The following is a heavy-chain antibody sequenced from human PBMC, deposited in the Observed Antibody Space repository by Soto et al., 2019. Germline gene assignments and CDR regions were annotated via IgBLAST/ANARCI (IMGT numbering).Heavy chain of an antibody. Sequence: QVQLVESGGGVVQPGRSLRLSCAASGFTFSSYAMHWVRQAPGKGLEWVAVISYDGSNKYYADSVKGRFTISRDNSKNTLYLQMNSLRAEDTAVYYCARGGLRALAVAGYFDYWGQGTLVTVSS. CDR1: GFTFSSYA. CDR2: ISYDGSNK. CDR3: ARGGLRALAVAGYFDY. D-gene: IGHD6-19*01. J-gene: IGHJ4*02. V-gene: IGHV3-30-3*01.